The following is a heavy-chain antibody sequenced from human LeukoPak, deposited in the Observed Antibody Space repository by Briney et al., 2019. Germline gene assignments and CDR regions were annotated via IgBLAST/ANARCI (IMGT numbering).Heavy chain of an antibody. V-gene: IGHV3-11*03. D-gene: IGHD6-19*01. CDR2: ISSRSSHT. J-gene: IGHJ4*02. CDR1: GFTFSGYY. Sequence: GGSLRLSCAASGFTFSGYYMSWISQAPGKGLEWVSYISSRSSHTNYADSVKGRFTISRDNAKNSLYLQMNSLRAEDTAVYYCARFSSGWYYFDYWGQGTLVTVSS. CDR3: ARFSSGWYYFDY.